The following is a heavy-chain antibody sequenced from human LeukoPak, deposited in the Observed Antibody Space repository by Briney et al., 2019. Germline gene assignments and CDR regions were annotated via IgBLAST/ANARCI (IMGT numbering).Heavy chain of an antibody. CDR3: AKALYGGHDY. V-gene: IGHV3-23*01. D-gene: IGHD4-23*01. J-gene: IGHJ4*02. Sequence: GGSLRLSCAASGFTFSTYAMSWVRQAPGKGLECVSALSGNGNTIYYADSVKGRFTISRDNSKNTLSLQMNSLRAEDTAVYYCAKALYGGHDYWGQGTLVTVS. CDR2: LSGNGNTI. CDR1: GFTFSTYA.